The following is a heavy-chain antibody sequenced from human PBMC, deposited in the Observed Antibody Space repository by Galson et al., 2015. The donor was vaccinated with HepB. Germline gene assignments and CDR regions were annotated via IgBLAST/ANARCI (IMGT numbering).Heavy chain of an antibody. D-gene: IGHD2-15*01. Sequence: SLTCTVSGGSINSSDWWTWVRQAPGQGLEWIGEISDSGITKYNPSLRSRVTMSLDKSKKQVSLILNSVIAADTAVYYCARRRGLCDAFDIWGQGTTVTVSS. V-gene: IGHV4-4*02. CDR3: ARRRGLCDAFDI. CDR2: ISDSGIT. CDR1: GGSINSSDW. J-gene: IGHJ3*02.